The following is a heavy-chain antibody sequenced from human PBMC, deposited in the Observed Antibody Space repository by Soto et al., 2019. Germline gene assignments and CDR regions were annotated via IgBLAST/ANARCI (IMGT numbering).Heavy chain of an antibody. CDR1: DGSFNIYY. CDR2: IYSSGST. D-gene: IGHD3-22*01. CDR3: AREQYYYDSSGFLMDY. J-gene: IGHJ4*02. V-gene: IGHV4-4*07. Sequence: PSETHSLTCTVSDGSFNIYYWTWIRQPAGKGLEWIGRIYSSGSTNYNPSLKSRVTMSVDTSKNQFSLKLSSVIAADTALYYCAREQYYYDSSGFLMDYWGQGTLVTVSS.